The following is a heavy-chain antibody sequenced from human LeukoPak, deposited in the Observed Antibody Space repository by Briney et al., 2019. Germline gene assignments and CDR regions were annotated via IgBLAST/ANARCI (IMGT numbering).Heavy chain of an antibody. V-gene: IGHV4-4*02. CDR3: SGENGAFSPFGY. CDR2: VSLSGLT. J-gene: IGHJ4*02. Sequence: SETLSLTCGVSGGSITSTNWWSWVRQPPGQGLEWIGEVSLSGLTNYNPSLSSRIIMALDTSKNHLSLHLTSVTAADTAVCYCSGENGAFSPFGYWGQGYLVTVLS. CDR1: GGSITSTNW. D-gene: IGHD2-8*01.